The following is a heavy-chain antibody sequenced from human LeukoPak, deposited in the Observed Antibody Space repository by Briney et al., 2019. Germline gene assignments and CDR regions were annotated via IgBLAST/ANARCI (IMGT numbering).Heavy chain of an antibody. D-gene: IGHD6-13*01. V-gene: IGHV1-8*01. Sequence: ASVKVSCKASGYTFTSYDINWVRQATGQGLEWMGWMNPNSGNTGYAQKFQGRVTMTRNTSISTAYMELSSLRSEDTAVYYCARGDEVSAATDYWGQGTPVTVSS. CDR3: ARGDEVSAATDY. CDR2: MNPNSGNT. J-gene: IGHJ4*02. CDR1: GYTFTSYD.